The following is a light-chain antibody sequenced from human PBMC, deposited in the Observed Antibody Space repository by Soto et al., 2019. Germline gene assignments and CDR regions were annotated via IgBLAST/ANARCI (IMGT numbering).Light chain of an antibody. CDR3: QQYNSYSWT. Sequence: DIQMTQSPSSLSASVGDRVTITCRASQSISSYLNWYQQKQGKAPKXLIYKASSLESGVPSRFSGSVSGTELTITISSLKPDDGETYDCQQYNSYSWTFGQGTKVDIK. CDR1: QSISSY. V-gene: IGKV1-5*03. J-gene: IGKJ1*01. CDR2: KAS.